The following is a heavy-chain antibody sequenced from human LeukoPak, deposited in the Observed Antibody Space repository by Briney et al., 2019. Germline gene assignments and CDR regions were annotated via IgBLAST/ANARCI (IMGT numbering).Heavy chain of an antibody. J-gene: IGHJ4*02. CDR2: ISWNSGSI. CDR1: GFTFDDYA. CDR3: AKDTGLVATRTAAFDY. Sequence: GGSLRLSCAASGFTFDDYAMHWVRQAPGKGLEWVSGISWNSGSIGYANSVKGRFTVSRDNAKNSLYLQMNSLRAEDTALYYCAKDTGLVATRTAAFDYWGQGTLVTVSS. V-gene: IGHV3-9*01. D-gene: IGHD5-12*01.